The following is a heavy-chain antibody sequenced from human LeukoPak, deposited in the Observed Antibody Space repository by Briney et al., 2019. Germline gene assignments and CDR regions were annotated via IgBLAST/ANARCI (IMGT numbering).Heavy chain of an antibody. J-gene: IGHJ4*02. Sequence: GGSLRLSCAASGFTFSSYAMSWVRQAPGKGLEWVSAISGSGGSTYYADSVKGRFTISRDNSKNTLYLQMNSLRAEDTAVYYCARGYYYDSSGYAYWGQGTLVTVSS. CDR2: ISGSGGST. CDR1: GFTFSSYA. V-gene: IGHV3-23*01. CDR3: ARGYYYDSSGYAY. D-gene: IGHD3-22*01.